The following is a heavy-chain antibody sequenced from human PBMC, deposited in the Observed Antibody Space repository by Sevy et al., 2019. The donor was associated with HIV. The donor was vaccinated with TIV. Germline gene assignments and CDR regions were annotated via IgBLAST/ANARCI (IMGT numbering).Heavy chain of an antibody. J-gene: IGHJ4*02. CDR3: TNLYSYGYGFDY. CDR1: GFTFRSYA. V-gene: IGHV3-23*01. CDR2: ISGSGGST. D-gene: IGHD5-18*01. Sequence: GGSLRLSCVASGFTFRSYAMNRVRQAPGRGLEWVSAISGSGGSTYYADSVKGRFTISRDNSKNTLYLQMNSLRAEDTAVYYCTNLYSYGYGFDYWGQGTLVTVSS.